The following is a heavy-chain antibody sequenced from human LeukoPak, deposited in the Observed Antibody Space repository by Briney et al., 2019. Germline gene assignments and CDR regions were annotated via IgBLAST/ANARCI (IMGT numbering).Heavy chain of an antibody. CDR3: AKDRIDVTTELFDY. CDR2: ISSSGGST. Sequence: GGSLRLSCAASGFTFGSSVMNWVRQAPGKGLEWVSGISSSGGSTYYADSVKGRFTISRDNSKNTLYLQMNSLRAEDTAVYYCAKDRIDVTTELFDYWGQGTLVTVSS. J-gene: IGHJ4*02. D-gene: IGHD4-17*01. CDR1: GFTFGSSV. V-gene: IGHV3-23*01.